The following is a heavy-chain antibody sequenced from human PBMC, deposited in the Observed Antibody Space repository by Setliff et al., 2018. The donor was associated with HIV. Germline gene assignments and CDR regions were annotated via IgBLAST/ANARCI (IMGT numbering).Heavy chain of an antibody. J-gene: IGHJ5*02. Sequence: ASVKVSCKASGGTFINYVFSWVRQTPGQGLEWMGTIIPTIDMTNYAEKFQGRVTITTDESTSTAYMELSSLRSEDTAVYYCTRDLDEEIKDENNYVPLDLWGQGTLVTVSS. V-gene: IGHV1-69*04. D-gene: IGHD3-16*01. CDR3: TRDLDEEIKDENNYVPLDL. CDR1: GGTFINYV. CDR2: IIPTIDMT.